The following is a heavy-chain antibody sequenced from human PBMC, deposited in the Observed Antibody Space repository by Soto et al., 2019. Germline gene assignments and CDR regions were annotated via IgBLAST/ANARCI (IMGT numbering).Heavy chain of an antibody. V-gene: IGHV1-18*01. CDR3: ARGAEYDEEKWDEDFER. D-gene: IGHD3-9*01. Sequence: ASVKVSCKASGYTFTSYGIGWVRQAPGQGLEWMGWISAYNGNTNYAQKLQGRVTMTTDTSTSTAYMEPRSLRSDDTAVYYCARGAEYDEEKWDEDFERWGQGTMVTVSS. CDR2: ISAYNGNT. J-gene: IGHJ3*01. CDR1: GYTFTSYG.